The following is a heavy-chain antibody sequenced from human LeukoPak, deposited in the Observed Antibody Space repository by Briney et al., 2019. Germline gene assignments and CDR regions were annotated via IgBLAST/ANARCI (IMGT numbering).Heavy chain of an antibody. D-gene: IGHD6-13*01. CDR3: ASSPAYSSSWYAIDT. V-gene: IGHV3-13*01. CDR1: GVIFSNYD. J-gene: IGHJ5*02. CDR2: IGTAGDT. Sequence: PGGSLRLSCAASGVIFSNYDMHWVRQAAGKGLEWVSGIGTAGDTYYPGSVKGRFTISRENAKNSLYLHMNSLNAGDTAMYYCASSPAYSSSWYAIDTWGQGTLVTVSS.